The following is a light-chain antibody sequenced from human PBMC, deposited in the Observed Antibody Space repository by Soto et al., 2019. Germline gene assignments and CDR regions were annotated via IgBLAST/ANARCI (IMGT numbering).Light chain of an antibody. CDR1: GITY. CDR3: NSYTDNTTPV. Sequence: QSVLTQPASVSGSPGQSITIPCTGAGITYVSWYQQHPGKAPKLVIFEVNSRPSGVSDRFSGSKSGNTAYLTISGLQAEDEADYHCNSYTDNTTPVFGGGTKLTVL. J-gene: IGLJ2*01. CDR2: EVN. V-gene: IGLV2-14*01.